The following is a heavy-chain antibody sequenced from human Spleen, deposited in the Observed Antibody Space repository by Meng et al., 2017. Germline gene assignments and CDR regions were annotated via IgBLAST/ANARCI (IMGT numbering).Heavy chain of an antibody. J-gene: IGHJ3*02. CDR3: ARAYDSSGYTAFDI. V-gene: IGHV2-70*04. D-gene: IGHD3-22*01. CDR2: IDWDDDE. CDR1: GISLSTSGMR. Sequence: SGPTLVKPTQTLTLTCTFPGISLSTSGMRVSWIRQPPGKALEWLARIDWDDDEFYSTSLKTRLTISKDNSKNQVVLTMTKMDPVDTGTYYCARAYDSSGYTAFDIWGQGTLVTVSS.